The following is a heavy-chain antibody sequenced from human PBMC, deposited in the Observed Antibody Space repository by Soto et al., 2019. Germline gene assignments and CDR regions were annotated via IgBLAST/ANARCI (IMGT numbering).Heavy chain of an antibody. Sequence: ASVKVSCKASGGTFSSYAISWVRQAPGQGLEWMGGIIPIFGTANYAQKFQGRVTITADESTSTAYMELSSLRSEDTAVYYCARRHLKKWELRGGYYFDYWGQGTLVTVSS. J-gene: IGHJ4*02. CDR2: IIPIFGTA. V-gene: IGHV1-69*13. CDR1: GGTFSSYA. CDR3: ARRHLKKWELRGGYYFDY. D-gene: IGHD1-26*01.